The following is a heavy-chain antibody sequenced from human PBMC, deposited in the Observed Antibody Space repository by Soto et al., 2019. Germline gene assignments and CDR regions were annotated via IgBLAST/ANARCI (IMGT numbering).Heavy chain of an antibody. CDR3: ARDWGYPGYFDY. D-gene: IGHD3-16*01. CDR1: GFTFSDYW. J-gene: IGHJ4*02. CDR2: IDSDGSTT. V-gene: IGHV3-74*01. Sequence: PGGSQRLSCAASGFTFSDYWMHWVRQDPGKGLVWVSHIDSDGSTTNYADSVKGRFTISRDNAKNTLYLQMNSLRAEDTAVYYCARDWGYPGYFDYWGQGALVTVSS.